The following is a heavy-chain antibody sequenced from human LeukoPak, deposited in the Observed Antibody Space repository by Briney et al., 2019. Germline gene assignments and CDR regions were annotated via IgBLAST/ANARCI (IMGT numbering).Heavy chain of an antibody. Sequence: PSETLSLTCAVYGGSFSGHYWGWIRQPPGKGLEWIGEINLSGRPNYHPSLKSRVTISGDTSKKQFSLNLTSVTAADTAVDYCAGGRLGFSYGYWGQGALVTVSS. CDR1: GGSFSGHY. J-gene: IGHJ4*02. CDR3: AGGRLGFSYGY. D-gene: IGHD5-18*01. CDR2: INLSGRP. V-gene: IGHV4-34*01.